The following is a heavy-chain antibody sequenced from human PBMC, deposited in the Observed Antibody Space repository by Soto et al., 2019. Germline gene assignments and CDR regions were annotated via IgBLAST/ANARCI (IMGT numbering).Heavy chain of an antibody. CDR2: IYYSGST. CDR3: AAFKSYYDSSGYYYDAFDI. V-gene: IGHV4-39*01. CDR1: GGSISSSSYY. Sequence: SETLSLTCTVSGGSISSSSYYWGWIRQPPGKGLEWIGSIYYSGSTYYNPSLKSRVTISVDTSKNQFSLKLSSVTAADTAVYYCAAFKSYYDSSGYYYDAFDIWGQGTMVTVSS. D-gene: IGHD3-22*01. J-gene: IGHJ3*02.